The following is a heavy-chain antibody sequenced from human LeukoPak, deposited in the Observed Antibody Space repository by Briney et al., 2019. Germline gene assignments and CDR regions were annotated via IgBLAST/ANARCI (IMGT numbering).Heavy chain of an antibody. V-gene: IGHV4-31*03. D-gene: IGHD5-24*01. CDR3: AKAGCGDGHAFDI. J-gene: IGHJ3*02. Sequence: SQTLSLTCTVSGGSISSGGHYWSWIRQHPGKGLEWIGYIYYSGSTYYNPSLKSRFTISVDTSKNQFSLRLSSVTAADTAVYYCAKAGCGDGHAFDIWGQGTMVTVSS. CDR1: GGSISSGGHY. CDR2: IYYSGST.